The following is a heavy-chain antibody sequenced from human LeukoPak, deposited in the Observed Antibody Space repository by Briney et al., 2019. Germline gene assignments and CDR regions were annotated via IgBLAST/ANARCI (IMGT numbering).Heavy chain of an antibody. CDR3: ARDRGTVGWFDP. J-gene: IGHJ5*02. CDR1: GSTFTSNS. V-gene: IGHV1-18*01. Sequence: ASVTVSFNSSGSTFTSNSNSLDWHGPGQGLEWKGGISAYNGNTNYAQKLQGRVTMNTDTSTSTAYMELKSLRSDDTAVYYCARDRGTVGWFDPWGQGTLVTVSS. D-gene: IGHD4-23*01. CDR2: ISAYNGNT.